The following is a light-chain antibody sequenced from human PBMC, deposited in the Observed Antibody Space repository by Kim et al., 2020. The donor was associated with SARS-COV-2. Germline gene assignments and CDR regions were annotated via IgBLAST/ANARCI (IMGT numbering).Light chain of an antibody. CDR2: ATN. CDR1: IGPVTTGYH. Sequence: QAVVTQEPSLTVSPGGTVTLTCASSIGPVTTGYHPSWFQQKPGQPPTSLIYATNNKQSWTPARFSGSLLGGRAALTLSDVQPADEADYYCLLYYGGSLTFGGGTQLTVL. J-gene: IGLJ3*02. V-gene: IGLV7-43*01. CDR3: LLYYGGSLT.